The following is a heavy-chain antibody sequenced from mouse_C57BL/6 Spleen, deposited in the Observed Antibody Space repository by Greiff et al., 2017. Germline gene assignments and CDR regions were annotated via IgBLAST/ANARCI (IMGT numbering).Heavy chain of an antibody. J-gene: IGHJ1*03. Sequence: EVQLVESGGGLVKPGGSLKLSCAASGFTFSDYGMHWVRQAPEKGLEWVAYISSGSSTIYYADTVKGRFTISRDNAKNTLFLQMTSLRSEDTAMYYCARGKYYGSSYYWYFDVWGTGTTVTVSS. CDR2: ISSGSSTI. V-gene: IGHV5-17*01. CDR3: ARGKYYGSSYYWYFDV. D-gene: IGHD1-1*01. CDR1: GFTFSDYG.